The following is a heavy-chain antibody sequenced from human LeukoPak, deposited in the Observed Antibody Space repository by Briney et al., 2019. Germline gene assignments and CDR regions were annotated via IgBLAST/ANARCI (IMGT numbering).Heavy chain of an antibody. CDR3: GRVEWSSGPIDY. Sequence: SETLSLTCTVSGASISSKFWSWIRQPPGKGLEWIGFISYSGTPKYNPSLKSRVTISADTSNNQFSLKLTSVTAADTAVYYCGRVEWSSGPIDYWGQGTLVTVSS. J-gene: IGHJ4*02. CDR1: GASISSKF. V-gene: IGHV4-59*01. D-gene: IGHD3-3*01. CDR2: ISYSGTP.